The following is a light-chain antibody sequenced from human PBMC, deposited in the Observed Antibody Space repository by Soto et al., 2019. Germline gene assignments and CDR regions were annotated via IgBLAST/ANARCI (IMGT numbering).Light chain of an antibody. CDR1: QSVNSNY. Sequence: EIVLMQSPGTLSLSPGEGATLSCRASQSVNSNYLAWYQQKPGQAPTVLIFDTSRRATGVPDRFSGSGSGTDFTLTISRLEPDDFAVYYCQQYNSYSYTFGQGTKLEIK. J-gene: IGKJ2*01. V-gene: IGKV3-20*01. CDR2: DTS. CDR3: QQYNSYSYT.